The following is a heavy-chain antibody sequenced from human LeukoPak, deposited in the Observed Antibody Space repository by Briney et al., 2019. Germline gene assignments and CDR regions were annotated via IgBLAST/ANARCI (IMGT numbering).Heavy chain of an antibody. CDR1: GIAFSDSA. J-gene: IGHJ4*02. Sequence: GGSLRLSCAASGIAFSDSAMSWVRQAPGKGLEWVANIKKDGSERYYVDSVKGRFTISRDNAKNSLYLQMSSLRAEDTAVYYCARAPYWGQGTLVTVSS. V-gene: IGHV3-7*01. CDR2: IKKDGSER. CDR3: ARAPY.